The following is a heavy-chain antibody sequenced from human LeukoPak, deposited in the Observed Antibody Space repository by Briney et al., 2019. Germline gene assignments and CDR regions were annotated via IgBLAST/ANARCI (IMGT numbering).Heavy chain of an antibody. D-gene: IGHD6-13*01. CDR3: AREGPNLYSSSWAPIPHYYYYGMDV. Sequence: SETLSLTCTVSGGSLSSYYWSWIRQPAGKGLEWIGRIYTSGSTNYNPSLKSRVTMSVDTSKNQFSLKLSSVTAADTAVYYCAREGPNLYSSSWAPIPHYYYYGMDVWGQGTTVTVSS. CDR1: GGSLSSYY. J-gene: IGHJ6*02. V-gene: IGHV4-4*07. CDR2: IYTSGST.